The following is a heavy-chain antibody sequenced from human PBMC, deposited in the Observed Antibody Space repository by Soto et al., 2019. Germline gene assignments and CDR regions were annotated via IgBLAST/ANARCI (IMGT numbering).Heavy chain of an antibody. D-gene: IGHD1-26*01. CDR3: ASEAHCGSSAH. CDR1: GYTFTSYD. V-gene: IGHV1-8*01. J-gene: IGHJ4*02. CDR2: MSTNSGTT. Sequence: QVQLVQSGAEVKKPGASVKVSCKASGYTFTSYDINWVGPATGQGLEWMGWMSTNSGTTGAAPKVHRRATMTRTTTISTAYMALSSLTSADTAVYYCASEAHCGSSAHWGQGTLVTVSS.